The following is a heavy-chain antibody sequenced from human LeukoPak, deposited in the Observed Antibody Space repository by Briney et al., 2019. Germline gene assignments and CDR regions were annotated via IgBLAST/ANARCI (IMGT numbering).Heavy chain of an antibody. Sequence: PGGSLRLSCAASGFSFGTSTMNWVRQAPGRGLEWVSSMSSSGSSIYYADSVKGRFTISRDNAKTSLYLQINSLRAEDTAVYYCARDSYWLGGTIGAFDIWGQGTMVTVSS. V-gene: IGHV3-21*01. J-gene: IGHJ3*02. CDR3: ARDSYWLGGTIGAFDI. CDR1: GFSFGTST. CDR2: MSSSGSSI. D-gene: IGHD3-10*01.